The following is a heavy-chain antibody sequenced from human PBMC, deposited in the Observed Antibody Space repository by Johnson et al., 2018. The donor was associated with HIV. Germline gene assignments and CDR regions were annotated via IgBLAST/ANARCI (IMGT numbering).Heavy chain of an antibody. CDR3: ARWVGDIVVLPAAAVAVDI. D-gene: IGHD2-2*01. CDR2: INWNGGST. Sequence: VQLVESGGGVVRPGGSLRLSCAASGFTFDDYGMSWVRQAPGKGLEWVSGINWNGGSTGYADSVKGRFTISRDNAKNSLYLQMNSLRAEDTALYYCARWVGDIVVLPAAAVAVDIGGQGTMVTVSS. V-gene: IGHV3-20*04. J-gene: IGHJ3*02. CDR1: GFTFDDYG.